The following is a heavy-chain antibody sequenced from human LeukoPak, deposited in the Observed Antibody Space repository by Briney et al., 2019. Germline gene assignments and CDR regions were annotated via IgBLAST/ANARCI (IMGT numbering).Heavy chain of an antibody. CDR3: ARSNQADDY. CDR1: GFTFSSYW. Sequence: GGSLRLSCAASGFTFSSYWMHWVRQVPGKGLEWVARINPGGSSITYADSVKGRFTISRDNAKNTLYLQMDSLRAEDTGVYYCARSNQADDYWGQGTLVTVSS. J-gene: IGHJ4*02. D-gene: IGHD1-14*01. V-gene: IGHV3-74*01. CDR2: INPGGSSI.